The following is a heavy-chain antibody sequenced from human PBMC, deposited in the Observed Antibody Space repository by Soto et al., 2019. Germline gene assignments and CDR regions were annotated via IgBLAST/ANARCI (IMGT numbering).Heavy chain of an antibody. CDR2: ISSSSSYT. CDR3: ARDLGVVPAGWRDCGMDV. Sequence: GGSLRLSCAASGFTFSDYYMSWIRQAPGKGLEWVSYISSSSSYTNYADSVKGRFTISRDNAKNSLYLQMNSLRAEDTAVYYCARDLGVVPAGWRDCGMDVWGQGTTVTVSS. D-gene: IGHD2-2*01. J-gene: IGHJ6*02. CDR1: GFTFSDYY. V-gene: IGHV3-11*06.